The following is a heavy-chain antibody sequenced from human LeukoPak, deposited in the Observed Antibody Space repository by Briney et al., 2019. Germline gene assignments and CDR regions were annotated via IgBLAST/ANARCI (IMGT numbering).Heavy chain of an antibody. D-gene: IGHD6-19*01. V-gene: IGHV4-39*01. CDR3: ARIAVAEDYYFDY. J-gene: IGHJ4*02. CDR1: GGSISSNSYC. Sequence: NTSETLSLTCTVSGGSISSNSYCWGWIRQPPGKGLEWIGSIYDSGSTYYNPSLKSRVTISVDTSKNQFSLNLRSVTAADTAVYYCARIAVAEDYYFDYWGQGTLVTVSS. CDR2: IYDSGST.